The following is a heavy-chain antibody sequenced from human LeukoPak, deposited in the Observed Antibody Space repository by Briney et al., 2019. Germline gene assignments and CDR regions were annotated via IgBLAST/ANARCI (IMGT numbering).Heavy chain of an antibody. D-gene: IGHD4-23*01. CDR3: ARDSSDYGGKGVDY. J-gene: IGHJ4*02. CDR2: IYSGGNT. Sequence: GSLRLSCAASGFTVSSNYMSWVRQAPGKGLEWVSVIYSGGNTYYADSVKGRFTISRDNSKNTLYLQMNSLRAEDTAVYYCARDSSDYGGKGVDYWGQGTLVTVSS. CDR1: GFTVSSNY. V-gene: IGHV3-53*01.